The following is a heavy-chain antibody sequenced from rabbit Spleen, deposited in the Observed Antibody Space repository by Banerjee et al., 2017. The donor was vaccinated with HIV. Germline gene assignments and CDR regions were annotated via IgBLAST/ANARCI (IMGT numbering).Heavy chain of an antibody. CDR2: IYAGSSGSS. D-gene: IGHD1-1*01. J-gene: IGHJ4*01. CDR3: ARGSGYPYYFNL. Sequence: QSLEESGGDLGKPGASLTLTCTASGFSFSGTYYMCWVRQAPGKGLEWIACIYAGSSGSSYYASWAKGRFTISKTSSTTVTLQMTSLTAADTATYFCARGSGYPYYFNLWGPGTLVTVS. CDR1: GFSFSGTYY. V-gene: IGHV1S40*01.